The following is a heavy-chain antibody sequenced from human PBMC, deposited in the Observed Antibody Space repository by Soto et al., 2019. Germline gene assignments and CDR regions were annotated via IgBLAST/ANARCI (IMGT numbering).Heavy chain of an antibody. CDR1: GYSFIANA. V-gene: IGHV1-3*01. D-gene: IGHD6-19*01. CDR3: ARDDVGSAWPY. CDR2: INADNGNT. J-gene: IGHJ4*02. Sequence: QVQLVQSAADVKKPGASVKVSCKTSGYSFIANAVHWVRQAAGQGLEWMGWINADNGNTKYSRKMQGRLTISRDTSASTVYMELTGLTSEDTAVYFCARDDVGSAWPYWGQGTLITVSS.